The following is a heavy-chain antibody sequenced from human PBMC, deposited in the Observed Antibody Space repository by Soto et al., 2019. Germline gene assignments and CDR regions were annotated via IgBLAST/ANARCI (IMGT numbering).Heavy chain of an antibody. CDR1: GGSFSGYY. V-gene: IGHV4-34*01. CDR2: INHSGST. Sequence: SETLSLTCAVYGGSFSGYYWSWIRQPPGKGLEWIGEINHSGSTNYNPSLKSRVTISVDTSKNQFSLKLSSVTAADTAVYYCARAGYCSGGSCFPAGRYYFDYWGQGTLVTVSS. CDR3: ARAGYCSGGSCFPAGRYYFDY. J-gene: IGHJ4*02. D-gene: IGHD2-15*01.